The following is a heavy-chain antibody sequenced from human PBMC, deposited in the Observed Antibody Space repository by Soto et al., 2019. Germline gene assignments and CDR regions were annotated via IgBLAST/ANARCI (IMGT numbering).Heavy chain of an antibody. CDR1: GFTFSSYS. CDR3: ARDIWGRGGSYYTA. D-gene: IGHD3-10*01. CDR2: ISSSSSTI. J-gene: IGHJ5*02. V-gene: IGHV3-48*02. Sequence: EVQLVESGGGLVQPGGSLRFSCAASGFTFSSYSMNWVRQAPGKGLEWVSYISSSSSTIYYADSVKGRFTISRDNAKNSLYLQMNSLRDEDTAVYYCARDIWGRGGSYYTAWGQGTLVTVSS.